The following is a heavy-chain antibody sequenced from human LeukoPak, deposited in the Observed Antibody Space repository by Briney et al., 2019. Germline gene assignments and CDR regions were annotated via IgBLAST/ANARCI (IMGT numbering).Heavy chain of an antibody. J-gene: IGHJ4*02. CDR3: AKDSSPIVLMVYGGDFDY. CDR2: IRYDGSNK. CDR1: GFTFSSYG. Sequence: PGGSLRLSCAASGFTFSSYGMHWVRQAPGKGLEWAAFIRYDGSNKYYADSVKGRFTISRDNSKNTLYLQMNSLRAEDTAVYYCAKDSSPIVLMVYGGDFDYWGQGTLVTVSS. V-gene: IGHV3-30*02. D-gene: IGHD2-8*01.